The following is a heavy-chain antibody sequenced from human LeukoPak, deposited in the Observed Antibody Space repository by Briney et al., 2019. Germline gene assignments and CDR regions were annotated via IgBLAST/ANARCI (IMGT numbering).Heavy chain of an antibody. D-gene: IGHD3-9*01. V-gene: IGHV3-21*01. CDR1: GFTFSNYW. Sequence: PGGSLRLSCAASGFTFSNYWMHRVRQAPGKGLVWVSSISSRSSDIYYAASVKGRFTISRDNARNSLYLQMSSLRAEDTAVYYCARALYYDILTGYQTHTYYFDYWGQGTLVTVSS. J-gene: IGHJ4*02. CDR2: ISSRSSDI. CDR3: ARALYYDILTGYQTHTYYFDY.